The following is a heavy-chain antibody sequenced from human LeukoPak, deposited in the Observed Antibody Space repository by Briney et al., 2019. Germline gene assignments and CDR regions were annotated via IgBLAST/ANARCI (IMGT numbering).Heavy chain of an antibody. CDR1: GGSISRYY. V-gene: IGHV4-59*12. CDR3: ARGAYGSGSYYLDY. CDR2: IYYSGYT. Sequence: SETLSLTCTVSGGSISRYYWSWIRQPPGKGLEWIGYIYYSGYTNYNPSLKSRVTISVDTSKNQFSLKLSSVTAADTAVYYCARGAYGSGSYYLDYWGQGTLVTVSS. D-gene: IGHD3-10*01. J-gene: IGHJ4*02.